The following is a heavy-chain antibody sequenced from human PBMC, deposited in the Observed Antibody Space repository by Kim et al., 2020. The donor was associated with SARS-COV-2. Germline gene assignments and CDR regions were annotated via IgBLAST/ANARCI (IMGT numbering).Heavy chain of an antibody. CDR2: ISIGGTNT. CDR1: GFTFSTFA. J-gene: IGHJ4*02. V-gene: IGHV3-23*01. CDR3: AKTQGYFDH. Sequence: GGSLRLSCAASGFTFSTFAMSWVRQAPGKGLELVSAISIGGTNTYYADSVNGRFTISRDSSKTTLYLQMNSLRAEDTAVYYCAKTQGYFDHWGQGTLVTVSS.